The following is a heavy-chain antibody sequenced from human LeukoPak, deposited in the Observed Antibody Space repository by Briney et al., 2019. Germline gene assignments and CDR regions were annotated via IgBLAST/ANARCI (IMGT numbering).Heavy chain of an antibody. CDR3: ARGSGWYF. J-gene: IGHJ4*02. Sequence: PSETLSLTCAVYGGSFSGYYWSWIRQPPGKGLEWIGEINHSGSTNYNPSLKSRVTISVDTSKNQFSLKLRSVTAADTAVYYCARGSGWYFWGQGTLVTVSS. D-gene: IGHD6-19*01. CDR1: GGSFSGYY. CDR2: INHSGST. V-gene: IGHV4-34*01.